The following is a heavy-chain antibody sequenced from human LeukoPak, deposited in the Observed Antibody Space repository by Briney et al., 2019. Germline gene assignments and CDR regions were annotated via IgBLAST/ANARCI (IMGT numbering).Heavy chain of an antibody. Sequence: GGSLRLSCAASGFTFRSYSMNWVRQAPGKGLEWVSYISSSSSTIYYADSVKDRFTISRDNAKNSLYLQMNSLRAEDTAVYYCASRPSTIVWGKGTTVTVSS. CDR3: ASRPSTIV. CDR1: GFTFRSYS. V-gene: IGHV3-48*01. D-gene: IGHD1-26*01. J-gene: IGHJ6*04. CDR2: ISSSSSTI.